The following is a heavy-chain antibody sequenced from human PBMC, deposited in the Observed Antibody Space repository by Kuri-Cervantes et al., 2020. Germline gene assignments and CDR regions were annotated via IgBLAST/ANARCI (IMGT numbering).Heavy chain of an antibody. CDR1: GGTFSSYA. Sequence: SVKVSCKASGGTFSSYAISWVRQAPGQGLEWMGVIIPIFGTRNYAQKFQGRVTITADESTSTAYMELSSLRSEDTAVYYCARVGGSDKPNFDYWGQGTLVTVSS. V-gene: IGHV1-69*13. CDR2: IIPIFGTR. D-gene: IGHD6-25*01. CDR3: ARVGGSDKPNFDY. J-gene: IGHJ4*02.